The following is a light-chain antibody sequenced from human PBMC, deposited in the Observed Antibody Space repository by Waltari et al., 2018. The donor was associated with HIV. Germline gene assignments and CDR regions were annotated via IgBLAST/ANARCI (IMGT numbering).Light chain of an antibody. Sequence: QAVLTQPPSASATPGQRVTIACSGSSSNIGDKYLCWYQQLPGTAPKLLIYGNYQRPSGVPDRFSGSKSGTSASLAISGLRSEDEGDFYCASWDDSLRNWVFGGGTKLTVL. J-gene: IGLJ3*02. CDR3: ASWDDSLRNWV. V-gene: IGLV1-47*01. CDR1: SSNIGDKY. CDR2: GNY.